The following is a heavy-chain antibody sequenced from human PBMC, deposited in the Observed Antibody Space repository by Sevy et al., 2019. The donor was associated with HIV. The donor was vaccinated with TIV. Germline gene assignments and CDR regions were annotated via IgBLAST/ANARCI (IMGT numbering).Heavy chain of an antibody. CDR1: GVSISSDNYY. CDR2: IYYSGST. CDR3: ATLSVSHYDFWSGYTYYYGMDV. D-gene: IGHD3-3*01. J-gene: IGHJ6*02. V-gene: IGHV4-39*01. Sequence: SETLSLTCTVSGVSISSDNYYWAWIRQPPGKGLEWIGSIYYSGSTYYNPSLKSRVTISGDTSKNQFSLKLSSVTAADTAMYYCATLSVSHYDFWSGYTYYYGMDVWGQGTTVTVSS.